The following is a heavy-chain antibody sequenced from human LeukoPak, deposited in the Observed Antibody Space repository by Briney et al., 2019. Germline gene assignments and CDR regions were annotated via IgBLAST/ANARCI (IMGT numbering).Heavy chain of an antibody. CDR1: GGSFSGYY. CDR3: ARHARSDYANAKFDY. V-gene: IGHV4-34*01. CDR2: INHSGST. Sequence: ASETLSLTCAVYGGSFSGYYWSWIRQPPGKGLEWIGEINHSGSTNYNPSLKSRVTMSVDTSKNQFSLKLSSVAAADTAVYYCARHARSDYANAKFDYWGQGALVTVSS. J-gene: IGHJ4*02. D-gene: IGHD4-17*01.